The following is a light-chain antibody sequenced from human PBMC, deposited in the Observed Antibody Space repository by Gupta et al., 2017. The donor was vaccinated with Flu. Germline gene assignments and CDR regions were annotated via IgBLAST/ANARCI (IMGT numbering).Light chain of an antibody. CDR1: QSVSSSY. CDR2: GAS. J-gene: IGKJ1*01. V-gene: IGKV3-20*01. Sequence: EIVFTQSPVTLSLSPGKRATLSCRSSQSVSSSYLAWYQQKPGQAPRLLIYGASSRATGIPDRFSGSGSGTDFTLTISRLEPEDFAVDYCQQYGSSPWT. CDR3: QQYGSSPWT.